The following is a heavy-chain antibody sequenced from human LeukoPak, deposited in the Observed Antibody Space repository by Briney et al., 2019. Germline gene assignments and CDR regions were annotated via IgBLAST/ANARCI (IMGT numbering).Heavy chain of an antibody. Sequence: PGGSLRLSCAASGFTFSSYWMSWVRQAPGKGLEWVANIKQDGSEKYYVDSVKGRFTISRDNAKNSLYLQMNSLRAEDTAVYYCARDLPDGDYGTADYWGQGTLVTVSS. J-gene: IGHJ4*02. D-gene: IGHD4-17*01. V-gene: IGHV3-7*01. CDR2: IKQDGSEK. CDR1: GFTFSSYW. CDR3: ARDLPDGDYGTADY.